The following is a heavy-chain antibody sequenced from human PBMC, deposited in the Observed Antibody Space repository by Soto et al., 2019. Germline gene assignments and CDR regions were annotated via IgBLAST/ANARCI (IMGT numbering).Heavy chain of an antibody. D-gene: IGHD7-27*01. CDR2: ITSGSSTI. CDR3: VRDGDSLGY. V-gene: IGHV3-48*01. J-gene: IGHJ4*02. CDR1: GVTFSSYS. Sequence: GGSLRLSCAASGVTFSSYSMDWVRQAPGKGLEWVSYITSGSSTIHYADSVKGRFTISRDNAKNSLFLQMNSLRVEDTAVYYYVRDGDSLGYWGQRTLVTGSS.